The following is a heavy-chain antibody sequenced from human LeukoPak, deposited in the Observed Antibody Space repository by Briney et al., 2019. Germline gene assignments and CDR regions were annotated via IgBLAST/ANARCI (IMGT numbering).Heavy chain of an antibody. J-gene: IGHJ4*02. CDR1: GFTFSSYG. D-gene: IGHD6-13*01. CDR3: AKDLTELVLFYFDY. V-gene: IGHV3-30*18. Sequence: GGSLRLSCAASGFTFSSYGMHWVRQAPGKGLEWVAVISYDGSNKYYADSVKGRFTISGDNSKNTLYLQMNSLRAEDTAVYYCAKDLTELVLFYFDYWGQGTLVTVSS. CDR2: ISYDGSNK.